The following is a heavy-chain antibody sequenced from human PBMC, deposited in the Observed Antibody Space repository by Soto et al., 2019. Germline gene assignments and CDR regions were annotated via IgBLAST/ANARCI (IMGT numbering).Heavy chain of an antibody. J-gene: IGHJ4*02. D-gene: IGHD3-22*01. CDR3: GRVAAYYYDSSGYLAY. V-gene: IGHV1-18*01. CDR1: GGTFSSYT. Sequence: ASVKVSCKASGGTFSSYTISWVRQAPGQGLEWMGWISAYNGNTNYAQKLQGRVTMTTDTSTSTAYMELRSLRSDDTAVYYCGRVAAYYYDSSGYLAYWGQGPLVTVSS. CDR2: ISAYNGNT.